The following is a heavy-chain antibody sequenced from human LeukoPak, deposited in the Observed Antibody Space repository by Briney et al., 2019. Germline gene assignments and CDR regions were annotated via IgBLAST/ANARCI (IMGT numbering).Heavy chain of an antibody. CDR1: GYTFTSYA. Sequence: GASVKVSCKASGYTFTSYAMHWVRQAPGQRLEWMGWINAGNGNTKYSQKFQGRVTITRDTSASTAYMELSSLRSEDTAVYYCARPTGEWLPLDYWGQGTLVTVSS. D-gene: IGHD3-16*01. V-gene: IGHV1-3*01. CDR2: INAGNGNT. CDR3: ARPTGEWLPLDY. J-gene: IGHJ4*02.